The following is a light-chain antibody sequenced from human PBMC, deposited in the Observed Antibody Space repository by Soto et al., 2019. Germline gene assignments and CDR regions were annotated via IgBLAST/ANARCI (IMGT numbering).Light chain of an antibody. Sequence: DIQMTQSPSSMSASVGDRVTITCRASQDIGSQLGWYQQKPGKAPKLLIHAASTLQRGVTFRFSGSGSGTEFTLTIISLQSEDFATYYCQQVKTFPRTFGQGTKVEIE. V-gene: IGKV1-12*01. J-gene: IGKJ1*01. CDR2: AAS. CDR3: QQVKTFPRT. CDR1: QDIGSQ.